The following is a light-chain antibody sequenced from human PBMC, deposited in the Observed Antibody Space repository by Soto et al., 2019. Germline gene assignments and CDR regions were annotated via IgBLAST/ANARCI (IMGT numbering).Light chain of an antibody. CDR2: GAS. CDR1: QSVSSN. V-gene: IGKV3-15*01. J-gene: IGKJ1*01. CDR3: QQYNNWPRP. Sequence: EIVITQSPATLSVSPGERATLSCRASQSVSSNLAWYQQKPGQATRLLIYGASTRATGIPARFSGSGSGTEFTLTISSLQSEDFAVYYCQQYNNWPRPFGQGTKLDIK.